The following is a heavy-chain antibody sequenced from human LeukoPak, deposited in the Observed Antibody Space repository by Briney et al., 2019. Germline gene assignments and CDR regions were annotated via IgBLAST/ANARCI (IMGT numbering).Heavy chain of an antibody. Sequence: GESLKISCKGSGYSFSSYWIAWVRQMPGKGLEWMGIVHSGDFDTRYSPSFQGQVTISADKSISTAYLQWSSLKASDTAMYYCARPNGSYYGFWSGYVDTYDIWGQGTMVTVSS. D-gene: IGHD3-3*01. CDR3: ARPNGSYYGFWSGYVDTYDI. V-gene: IGHV5-51*01. J-gene: IGHJ3*02. CDR1: GYSFSSYW. CDR2: VHSGDFDT.